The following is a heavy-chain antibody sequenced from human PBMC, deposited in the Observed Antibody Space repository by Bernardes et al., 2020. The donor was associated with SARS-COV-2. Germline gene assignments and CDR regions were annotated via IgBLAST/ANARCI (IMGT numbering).Heavy chain of an antibody. CDR3: ARDRGVVVPANFMDV. J-gene: IGHJ6*02. Sequence: GGSLRLSCAASGFTFSSYGMHWVRQAPGKGLEWVAVIWYDGSNKYYADSVKGRFTISRDNSKNTLYLQMNSLRAEDTAVYYCARDRGVVVPANFMDVWGQGTTVTVSS. V-gene: IGHV3-33*01. CDR1: GFTFSSYG. CDR2: IWYDGSNK. D-gene: IGHD2-2*01.